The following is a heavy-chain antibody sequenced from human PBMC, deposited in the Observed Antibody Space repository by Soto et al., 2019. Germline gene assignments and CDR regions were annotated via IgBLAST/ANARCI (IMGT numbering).Heavy chain of an antibody. Sequence: EVQLVESGGGLVQPGGSLRLSCAASGFTVSSNYMSWVRQAPGKGLEWVSVIYSGGSTYYADSVKGRFTISRDNSKNTRYLQMNSLRAEDTAVYYCAIDRATVTTGYYYYCMDVWGKGSTVTVSS. CDR2: IYSGGST. J-gene: IGHJ6*03. CDR1: GFTVSSNY. V-gene: IGHV3-66*01. CDR3: AIDRATVTTGYYYYCMDV. D-gene: IGHD4-17*01.